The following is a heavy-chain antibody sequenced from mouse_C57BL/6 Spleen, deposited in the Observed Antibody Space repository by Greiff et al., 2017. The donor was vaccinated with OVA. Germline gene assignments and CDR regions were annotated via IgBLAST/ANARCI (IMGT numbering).Heavy chain of an antibody. J-gene: IGHJ2*01. V-gene: IGHV1-4*01. D-gene: IGHD3-2*01. CDR1: GYTFTSYT. Sequence: VKLMESGAELARPGASVKMSCKASGYTFTSYTMHWVKQRPGQGLEWIGYINPSSGYTKYNQKFKDKATLTADKSSSTAYMQLSSLTSEDSAVYYCARRGQLVFDYWGQGTTLTVSS. CDR3: ARRGQLVFDY. CDR2: INPSSGYT.